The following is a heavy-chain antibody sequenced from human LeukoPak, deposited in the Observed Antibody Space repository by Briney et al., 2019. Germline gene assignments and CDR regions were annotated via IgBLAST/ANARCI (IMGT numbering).Heavy chain of an antibody. D-gene: IGHD5-18*01. CDR3: AKDQMDTAMANDAFDI. V-gene: IGHV3-23*01. CDR1: GFTFSSYA. J-gene: IGHJ3*02. CDR2: ISGSGGST. Sequence: PGGSLRLSCAASGFTFSSYAMSWVRQAQGKGLEWVSAISGSGGSTYYADSVKGRFTISRDNSKNTLYLQMNSLRAEDTAVYYCAKDQMDTAMANDAFDIWGQGTMVTVSS.